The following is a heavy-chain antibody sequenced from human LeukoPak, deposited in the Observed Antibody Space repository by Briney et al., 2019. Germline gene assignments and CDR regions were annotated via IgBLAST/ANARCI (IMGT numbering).Heavy chain of an antibody. CDR2: ISGSGAST. V-gene: IGHV3-23*01. D-gene: IGHD6-13*01. CDR3: GKVDSIAWYLDS. J-gene: IGHJ4*02. CDR1: GFNFSTYG. Sequence: GGSLRLSCAASGFNFSTYGITWVRQAPGKGLEWVSGISGSGASTYYADSVEGRFTISRDNSKNTVYLQMNSLRVEDTAVYYCGKVDSIAWYLDSWGQGNLVTVSS.